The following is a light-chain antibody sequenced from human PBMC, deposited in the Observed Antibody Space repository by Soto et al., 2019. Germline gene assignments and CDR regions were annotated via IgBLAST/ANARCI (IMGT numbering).Light chain of an antibody. J-gene: IGLJ3*02. CDR1: SSNIGSNY. Sequence: QSVLTQPPSTSGTPGQRVTISCSGSSSNIGSNYVYWYQQLPGTAPKLLIYRNDQRPSGVPDRFSGSKSGTSASLAISGLRAEDEADYYCAAWDDSLSAGVFGGGTKLPVL. CDR2: RND. V-gene: IGLV1-47*01. CDR3: AAWDDSLSAGV.